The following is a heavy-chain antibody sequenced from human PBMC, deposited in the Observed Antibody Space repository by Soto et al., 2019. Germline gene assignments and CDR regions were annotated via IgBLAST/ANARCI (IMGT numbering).Heavy chain of an antibody. J-gene: IGHJ4*02. Sequence: PSETLSLTCTVSGGSVSSVGYYWSWIRQHPGKGLEWIGYITYSGNTYYNPSLESRVTMSADTSKDQFSLKLSSVTAADTAVYFCVRGGSCTNGVCSVFDYWGQGTLVTVSS. CDR2: ITYSGNT. CDR1: GGSVSSVGYY. CDR3: VRGGSCTNGVCSVFDY. V-gene: IGHV4-31*03. D-gene: IGHD2-8*01.